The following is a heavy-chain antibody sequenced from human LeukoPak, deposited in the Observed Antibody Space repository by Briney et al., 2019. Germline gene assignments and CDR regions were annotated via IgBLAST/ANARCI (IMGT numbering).Heavy chain of an antibody. V-gene: IGHV3-30*18. CDR2: ISYDGSNK. D-gene: IGHD6-19*01. Sequence: GGSLRLSCAASGFTFSSYSMNWVRQAPGKGLEWVAVISYDGSNKYYADSVKGRFTISRDNSKNTLYLQMNSLRAEDTAVYYCAKEAVAGPPAEYFQHWGQGTLVTVSS. J-gene: IGHJ1*01. CDR1: GFTFSSYS. CDR3: AKEAVAGPPAEYFQH.